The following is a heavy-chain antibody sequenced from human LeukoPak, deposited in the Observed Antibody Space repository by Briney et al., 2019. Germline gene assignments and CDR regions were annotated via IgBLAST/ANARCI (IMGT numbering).Heavy chain of an antibody. V-gene: IGHV3-30*02. D-gene: IGHD3-16*01. CDR2: IGYDGRNK. CDR3: AKDESLGHSGPQKFDS. CDR1: GFTFSSYG. J-gene: IGHJ4*02. Sequence: QPGGSLRLSCAASGFTFSSYGIHWVRQAPGKGLEWVTFIGYDGRNKYYADSVKGRFTISRDNSKNTVYLQMDNLRVEDTGVYYCAKDESLGHSGPQKFDSWGQGTLVTVSS.